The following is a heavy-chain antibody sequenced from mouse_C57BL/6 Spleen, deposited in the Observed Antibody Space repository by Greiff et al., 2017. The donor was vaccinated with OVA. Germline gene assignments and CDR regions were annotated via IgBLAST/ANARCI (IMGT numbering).Heavy chain of an antibody. Sequence: QVQLQQSGAELVQPGASVKLSCKASGYTFTSYWMHWVKQRPGRGLEWIGRIDPNSGGTKYHEKFKSKATLTVDKPSGTAYRQLSSLTSEDSAVYDCATTYYGSSARCAYWGQGTLVTVSA. CDR3: ATTYYGSSARCAY. CDR1: GYTFTSYW. D-gene: IGHD1-1*01. CDR2: IDPNSGGT. V-gene: IGHV1-72*01. J-gene: IGHJ3*01.